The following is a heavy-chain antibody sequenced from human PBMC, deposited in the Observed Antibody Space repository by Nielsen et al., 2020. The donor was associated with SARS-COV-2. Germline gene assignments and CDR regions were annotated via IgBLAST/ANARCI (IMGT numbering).Heavy chain of an antibody. D-gene: IGHD3-22*01. V-gene: IGHV3-74*01. CDR1: GFTFSGYY. Sequence: GGSLRLSCAGSGFTFSGYYMNWVRQAPGKGLMWVSRINTDGSRSAYADAVKGRFTISRDNARDTLYLQMNRLSAEDTAVYYCVRVRDDGHYYDTGPFDYWGQGALVTVSS. CDR3: VRVRDDGHYYDTGPFDY. CDR2: INTDGSRS. J-gene: IGHJ4*02.